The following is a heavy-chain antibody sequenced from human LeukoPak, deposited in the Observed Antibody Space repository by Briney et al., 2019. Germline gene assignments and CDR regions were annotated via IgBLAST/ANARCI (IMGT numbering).Heavy chain of an antibody. Sequence: GGSLRLSCAASRFTFSTYWMHWVRQAPGKGLVWVSRINSDGSSTGYADSVKGRFTISRDNAKNTLYLQMNSLRAEDTAVYYCARVRLANLNDAFDIWGQGTMVTASS. V-gene: IGHV3-74*01. CDR2: INSDGSST. J-gene: IGHJ3*02. CDR3: ARVRLANLNDAFDI. CDR1: RFTFSTYW.